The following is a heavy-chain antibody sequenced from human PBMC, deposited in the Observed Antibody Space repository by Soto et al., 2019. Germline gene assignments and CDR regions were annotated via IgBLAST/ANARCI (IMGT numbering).Heavy chain of an antibody. Sequence: ASVKVSCKASGYTFTGYYMHWVRQAPGQGLEWMGWINPNSGGTNYAQKFQGWVTMTRDTSISTAYMELSRLRSDDTAVYYCAKSVARYYYYGMDVWGQGTKVTVYS. CDR2: INPNSGGT. J-gene: IGHJ6*02. CDR1: GYTFTGYY. D-gene: IGHD2-21*01. V-gene: IGHV1-2*04. CDR3: AKSVARYYYYGMDV.